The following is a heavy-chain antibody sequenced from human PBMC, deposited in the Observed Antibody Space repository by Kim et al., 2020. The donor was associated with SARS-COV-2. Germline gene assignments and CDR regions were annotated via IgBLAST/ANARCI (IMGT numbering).Heavy chain of an antibody. CDR3: ATGFVLDGSLRPNYYYYYGMDV. V-gene: IGHV1-24*01. D-gene: IGHD3-10*01. CDR2: FDPEDGET. CDR1: GYTLTELS. Sequence: ASVKVSCKVSGYTLTELSMHWVRQAPGKGLEWMGGFDPEDGETIYAQKFQGRVTMTEDTSTDTAYMELSSLRSEDTAVYYCATGFVLDGSLRPNYYYYYGMDVWGQETADTVSS. J-gene: IGHJ6*02.